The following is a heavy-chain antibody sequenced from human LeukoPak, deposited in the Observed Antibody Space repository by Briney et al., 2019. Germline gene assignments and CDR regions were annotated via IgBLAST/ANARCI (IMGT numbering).Heavy chain of an antibody. CDR3: ARGGTIFGVATTNSNAFDI. J-gene: IGHJ3*02. Sequence: GSSVKVSCKASGGTFSSYAISWVRQAPGQGLEWMGGIIPIFGTANYAQKLQGRVTMTTDTSTSTAYMELRSLRSDDTAVYYCARGGTIFGVATTNSNAFDIWGQGTMVTVSS. V-gene: IGHV1-69*05. CDR1: GGTFSSYA. CDR2: IIPIFGTA. D-gene: IGHD3-3*01.